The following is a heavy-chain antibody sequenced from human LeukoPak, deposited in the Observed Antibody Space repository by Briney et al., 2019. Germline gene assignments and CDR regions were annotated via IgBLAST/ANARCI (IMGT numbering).Heavy chain of an antibody. V-gene: IGHV4-59*01. J-gene: IGHJ5*02. CDR3: AREGTAGTNLPWFDP. CDR2: ISYSGST. CDR1: GASINNYY. Sequence: SETLSLTCTVSGASINNYYWSWIRQPPGKGLEGIGYISYSGSTNFNPSLKSRVTISVDTSKNQFSLKLSSVTAADTAVYYCAREGTAGTNLPWFDPWGQGTLVTVSS. D-gene: IGHD1-1*01.